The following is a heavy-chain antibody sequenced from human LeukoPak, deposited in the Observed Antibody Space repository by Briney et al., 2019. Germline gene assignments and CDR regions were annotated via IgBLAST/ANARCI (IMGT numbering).Heavy chain of an antibody. V-gene: IGHV4-34*01. CDR2: INHSGST. CDR3: ARGGWYSAYFQR. Sequence: SETLSLTCAVYGGSFSGYYWSWIRQPPGKGLEWIGEINHSGSTNYNPSLKSRVTISVDTSKNQFSLKLSSVTAADTAVYYCARGGWYSAYFQRWGQGTLVTVSS. J-gene: IGHJ1*01. D-gene: IGHD6-19*01. CDR1: GGSFSGYY.